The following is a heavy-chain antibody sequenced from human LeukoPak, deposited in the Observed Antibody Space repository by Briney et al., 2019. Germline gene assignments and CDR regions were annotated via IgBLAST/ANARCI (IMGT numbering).Heavy chain of an antibody. CDR3: ARQTGVAVATFYFDD. Sequence: SETLSLACSVSGGSITSSSYYWGWIRQPPEKGLEWIGSIYYTGGTNYSPSLKSRVTISVDTSKNQFSLKLSSVTAADTAVYYCARQTGVAVATFYFDDWGQGTQVTVSS. J-gene: IGHJ4*02. CDR2: IYYTGGT. D-gene: IGHD2-15*01. V-gene: IGHV4-39*01. CDR1: GGSITSSSYY.